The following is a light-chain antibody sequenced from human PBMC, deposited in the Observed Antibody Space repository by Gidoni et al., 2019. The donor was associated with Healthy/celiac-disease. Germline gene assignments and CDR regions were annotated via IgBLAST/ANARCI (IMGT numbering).Light chain of an antibody. CDR2: EVS. V-gene: IGKV2D-29*01. CDR3: VQSIQHAIN. Sequence: DIVMTQTPLSLSVTPGQPASISCKSSQSLLHSDGKTYLYWYLQKPGQPPRLLIYEVSNRFSGGADGFSGRGSGRDFALEISRVEARDVGVYYCVQSIQHAINFGRGTRLEI. J-gene: IGKJ5*01. CDR1: QSLLHSDGKTY.